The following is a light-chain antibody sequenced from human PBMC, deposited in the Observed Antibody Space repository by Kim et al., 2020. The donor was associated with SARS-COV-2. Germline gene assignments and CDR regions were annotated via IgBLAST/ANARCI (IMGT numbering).Light chain of an antibody. V-gene: IGKV1-39*01. CDR3: QQSYSTPYT. CDR1: QSSRSY. CDR2: AAS. Sequence: DIQMTQSPSSLSASVGDRVTITCRASQSSRSYLNWYQQKRGKAPKLLIYAASSLQSGVPSRFSGSGSGTDFTLTISSLQPEDFATYYCQQSYSTPYTFGQGTKLEI. J-gene: IGKJ2*01.